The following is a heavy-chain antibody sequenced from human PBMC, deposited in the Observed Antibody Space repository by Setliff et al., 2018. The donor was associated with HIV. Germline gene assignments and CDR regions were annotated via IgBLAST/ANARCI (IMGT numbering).Heavy chain of an antibody. CDR2: IIPILGIA. D-gene: IGHD3-22*01. CDR3: ARQYYDSSGFDLDPYYFDY. CDR1: GGTFSSYG. Sequence: VASVKVSCKAAGGTFSSYGISWVRQAPGQGLEWMGGIIPILGIANYAQEFQGRVTITADESTSTAYMELRSLRSEDTAVYYCARQYYDSSGFDLDPYYFDYWGQGTLVTVSS. V-gene: IGHV1-69*10. J-gene: IGHJ4*01.